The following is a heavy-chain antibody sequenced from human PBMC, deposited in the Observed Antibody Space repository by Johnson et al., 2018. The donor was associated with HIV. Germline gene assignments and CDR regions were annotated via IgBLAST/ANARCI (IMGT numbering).Heavy chain of an antibody. Sequence: QMQLVESGGGVVQPGRSLRLSCAASGFTFSSYAMHWVRQAPGKGLEWVAVISYDGSNKYYADSVKGRFTNSRDNSKNTLFLQMNSLRAEDTAVYYCSRDFRGYYGSGTNAFDIWGQGTMVTVSS. J-gene: IGHJ3*02. CDR1: GFTFSSYA. CDR3: SRDFRGYYGSGTNAFDI. CDR2: ISYDGSNK. V-gene: IGHV3-30-3*01. D-gene: IGHD3-10*01.